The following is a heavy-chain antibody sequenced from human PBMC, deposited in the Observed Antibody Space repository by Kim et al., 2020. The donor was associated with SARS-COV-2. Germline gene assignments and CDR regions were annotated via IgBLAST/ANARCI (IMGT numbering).Heavy chain of an antibody. CDR2: INAYNAKT. J-gene: IGHJ4*02. CDR3: ARGNNYFDY. CDR1: GYTSISYA. V-gene: IGHV1-18*01. Sequence: ASVKVSCKSSGYTSISYAVNWVRQAPGQGLEWMGRINAYNAKTNYTEKFQGRVIMTRDTFTNTAYMELRSLTSDDTAVYYCARGNNYFDYWGQGTLVTVS.